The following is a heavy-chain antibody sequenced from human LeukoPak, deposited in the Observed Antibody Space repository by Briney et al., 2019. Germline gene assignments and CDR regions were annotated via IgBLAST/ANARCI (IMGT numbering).Heavy chain of an antibody. CDR2: ISGRSRTI. Sequence: PGGSLRPSCAASGFTFSSYGMNWVRQAPGKGLEWVSYISGRSRTIYYADSVRGRFTISRDNAWNSLYLQMNSLRDEDTAVYYCARDYGSGSHYNDYWGQGTLVTVSS. CDR1: GFTFSSYG. V-gene: IGHV3-48*02. D-gene: IGHD3-10*01. J-gene: IGHJ4*02. CDR3: ARDYGSGSHYNDY.